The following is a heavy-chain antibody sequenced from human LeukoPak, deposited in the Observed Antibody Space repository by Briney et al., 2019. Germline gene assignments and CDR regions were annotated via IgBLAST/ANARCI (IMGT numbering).Heavy chain of an antibody. CDR1: GFTFSSYE. CDR2: ISSSSSYI. V-gene: IGHV3-21*01. D-gene: IGHD2-2*01. J-gene: IGHJ3*02. Sequence: GGSLRLSCAASGFTFSSYEMNWVRQAPGKGLEWVSSISSSSSYIYYADSVKGRFTISRDNAKNSLYLQMNSLRAEDTAVYYCARDFYCSSTSCYSFDAFDIWGQGTMVTVSS. CDR3: ARDFYCSSTSCYSFDAFDI.